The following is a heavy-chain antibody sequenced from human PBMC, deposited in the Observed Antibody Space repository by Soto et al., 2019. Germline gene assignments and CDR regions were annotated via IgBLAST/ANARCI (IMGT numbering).Heavy chain of an antibody. CDR3: GRGRSGQIVVFY. D-gene: IGHD1-26*01. Sequence: ASVKVSCKASGYTFTGHYIHWVRQAPEQGPEWMGEIGPESGATRYAQRFQGRVTMTRDMSITTVYVELNNLSPDDTAVYYCGRGRSGQIVVFYWGQGTPVTVSS. J-gene: IGHJ4*02. CDR1: GYTFTGHY. V-gene: IGHV1-2*02. CDR2: IGPESGAT.